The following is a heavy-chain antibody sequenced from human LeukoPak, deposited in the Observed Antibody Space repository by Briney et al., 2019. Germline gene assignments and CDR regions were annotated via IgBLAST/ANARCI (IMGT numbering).Heavy chain of an antibody. CDR3: AKGYSYGSLDY. CDR2: SSRNSGSI. D-gene: IGHD5-18*01. J-gene: IGHJ4*02. Sequence: GGSLRLSCAGCGFTVDDYAMHWVRPAPGRGVERVSGSSRNSGSIGYADSVKGRFTISRDNAKNSLYLQMNSLRAEDTALYYCAKGYSYGSLDYWGQGTLVTVSS. CDR1: GFTVDDYA. V-gene: IGHV3-9*01.